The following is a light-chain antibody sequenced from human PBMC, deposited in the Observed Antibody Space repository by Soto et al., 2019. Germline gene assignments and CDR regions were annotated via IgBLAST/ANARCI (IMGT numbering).Light chain of an antibody. CDR3: HQYGSSSG. CDR1: QSVSNNY. J-gene: IGKJ1*01. Sequence: EIVLTQSPATLSLSPGERATLSCGASQSVSNNYLAWYQQKPGLAPRLLIYDASSRVTGIPDRFSGSGSGTDFTLTISRLEPEDFAVYYCHQYGSSSGFGQGNKVDIK. V-gene: IGKV3D-20*01. CDR2: DAS.